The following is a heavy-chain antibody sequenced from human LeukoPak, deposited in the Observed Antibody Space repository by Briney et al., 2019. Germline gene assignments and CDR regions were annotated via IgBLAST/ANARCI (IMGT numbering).Heavy chain of an antibody. Sequence: GGFLRLSCAASGFTFSSYAMSWVRQAPGKGLEWVSAISGSGGGTYYADSVKGRFTISRDNSKNTLYLQMNSLRAEDTAVYYCAKDRGYYDSSGLRSRYYFDYWGQGTLVTVSS. V-gene: IGHV3-23*01. J-gene: IGHJ4*02. CDR1: GFTFSSYA. CDR2: ISGSGGGT. D-gene: IGHD3-22*01. CDR3: AKDRGYYDSSGLRSRYYFDY.